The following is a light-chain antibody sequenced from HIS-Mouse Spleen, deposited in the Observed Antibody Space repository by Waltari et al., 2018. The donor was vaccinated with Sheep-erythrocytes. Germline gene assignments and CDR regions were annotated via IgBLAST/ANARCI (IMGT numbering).Light chain of an antibody. CDR1: KLGDKY. CDR3: QAWDSSTDV. V-gene: IGLV3-1*01. J-gene: IGLJ2*01. Sequence: SYELTQPPSVSVSPGQTASIPCSGDKLGDKYACWYQQKPGQSPVLVIYQDSKRPSGIPWRFSGSNAGNEATMTIRGTQDMDEADYCCQAWDSSTDVFGGGTKLTVL. CDR2: QDS.